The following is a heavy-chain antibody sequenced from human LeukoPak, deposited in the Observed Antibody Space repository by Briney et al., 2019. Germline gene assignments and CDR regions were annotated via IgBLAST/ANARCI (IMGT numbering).Heavy chain of an antibody. D-gene: IGHD5-24*01. Sequence: GASVKVSCKVVAYDFTGYYIHWVRQAPGQGPEWMWRLNPNTGHAVYAFKFQGRVTITRDTSSNTAYMEVTRLTSDDTALYYCAKDRDGADRIVLWGQGTLVTGSS. CDR1: AYDFTGYY. V-gene: IGHV1-2*06. CDR3: AKDRDGADRIVL. CDR2: LNPNTGHA. J-gene: IGHJ4*02.